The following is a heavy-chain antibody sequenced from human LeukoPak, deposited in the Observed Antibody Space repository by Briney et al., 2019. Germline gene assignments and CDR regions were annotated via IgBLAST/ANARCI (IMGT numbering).Heavy chain of an antibody. J-gene: IGHJ3*02. CDR1: GGSISSSSYY. Sequence: SETLSLTSTVSGGSISSSSYYCGWIRQPPGKWLEWIGSIYYSGSTYYNPSLKSRVTISGDTSKNQFSLKLSSVTAADTAVYYCATLALPPPLDGAFDIWGQGTMVTVSS. CDR2: IYYSGST. V-gene: IGHV4-39*07. CDR3: ATLALPPPLDGAFDI. D-gene: IGHD1-1*01.